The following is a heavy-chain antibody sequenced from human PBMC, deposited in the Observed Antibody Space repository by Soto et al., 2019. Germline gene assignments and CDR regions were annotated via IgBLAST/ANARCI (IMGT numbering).Heavy chain of an antibody. V-gene: IGHV4-34*01. CDR1: GGSFSGYY. D-gene: IGHD3-10*01. Sequence: PSETLSLTCAVYGGSFSGYYWSWIRQPPGKGLEWIGEINHSGSTNYNPSLKSRVTISVDTSKNQFSLKLSSVTAADTAVYYCGAVRVYWFDPWGQGTLVTVSS. CDR2: INHSGST. CDR3: GAVRVYWFDP. J-gene: IGHJ5*02.